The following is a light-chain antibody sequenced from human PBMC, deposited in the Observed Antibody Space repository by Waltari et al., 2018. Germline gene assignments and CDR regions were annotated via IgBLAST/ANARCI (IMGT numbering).Light chain of an antibody. V-gene: IGLV4-69*01. Sequence: QLVVTQSPSASASLGASVKLTCTLSSGHSSNVIAWLQQHPERVPRYLMKVNSDGSHSRGAEIPDRFSGSSSGAERYLTISNLQSEDEADYYCQTGGHGTWVFGGGTKLTVL. CDR2: VNSDGSH. J-gene: IGLJ3*02. CDR3: QTGGHGTWV. CDR1: SGHSSNV.